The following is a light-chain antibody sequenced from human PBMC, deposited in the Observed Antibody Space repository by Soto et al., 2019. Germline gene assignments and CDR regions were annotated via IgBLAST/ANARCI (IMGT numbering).Light chain of an antibody. CDR2: EVS. V-gene: IGLV2-14*01. Sequence: QSALTQPASVSGSPGQSITISCTGTSSDVGGYKYVSWYQQHPGKAPKLMIYEVSNRPSGVSHHFSGSKSGNTASLTISGLQAEDEADYYCSSYTTANTYVFGTGTKLTVL. CDR3: SSYTTANTYV. J-gene: IGLJ1*01. CDR1: SSDVGGYKY.